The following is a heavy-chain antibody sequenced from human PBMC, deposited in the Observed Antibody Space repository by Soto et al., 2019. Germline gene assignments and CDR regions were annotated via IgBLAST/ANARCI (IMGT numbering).Heavy chain of an antibody. V-gene: IGHV4-4*02. CDR3: ARVTGSSYYDFWSGQIGRWFDP. Sequence: SETLSLTCAVSSGSISSSNWWSWVRQPPGKGLEWIGEIYHSGSTNYNPSLKSRVTISVDKSKNQFSLKLSSVTAADTAVYYCARVTGSSYYDFWSGQIGRWFDPWGQGTLVTVSS. CDR1: SGSISSSNW. CDR2: IYHSGST. D-gene: IGHD3-3*01. J-gene: IGHJ5*02.